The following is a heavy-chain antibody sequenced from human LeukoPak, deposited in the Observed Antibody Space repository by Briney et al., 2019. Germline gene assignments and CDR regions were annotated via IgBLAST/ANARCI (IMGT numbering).Heavy chain of an antibody. CDR3: ARDGGSGSYPAYFDY. CDR2: IYSGGST. V-gene: IGHV3-66*01. CDR1: GFTFSSYA. D-gene: IGHD3-10*01. J-gene: IGHJ4*02. Sequence: GGSLRLSCAASGFTFSSYAMSWVRQAPGKGLEWVSVIYSGGSTYYADSVKGRFTISRDNSKNTLYLQMNSLRAEDTAVYYCARDGGSGSYPAYFDYWGQGTLVTVSS.